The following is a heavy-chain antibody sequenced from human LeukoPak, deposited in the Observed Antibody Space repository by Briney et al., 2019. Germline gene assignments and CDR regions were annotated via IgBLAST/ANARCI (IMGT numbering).Heavy chain of an antibody. CDR2: IYYSGST. Sequence: SETLSLTCTVSGGSISSYYWSRIRQPPGKGLEWIGYIYYSGSTNYNPSLKSRVTISVDTSKNQFSLKLSSVTAADTAVYYCARSTSCPFCWFDPWGQGTLVTVSS. CDR1: GGSISSYY. D-gene: IGHD2-2*01. V-gene: IGHV4-59*08. CDR3: ARSTSCPFCWFDP. J-gene: IGHJ5*02.